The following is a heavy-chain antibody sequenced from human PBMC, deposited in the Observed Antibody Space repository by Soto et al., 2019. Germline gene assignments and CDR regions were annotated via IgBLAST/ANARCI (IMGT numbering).Heavy chain of an antibody. Sequence: QVQLVQSGAEVKKPGSSVKVSCKASGGGFSSYAISWVRQAPGQGLEWMGGIIPMFGTPYYAQNFQGRVTXTADESTSAAYRELSSLRSEDTAVYYCAKVGRTAMITRLDDWGQGTLVTVSS. CDR2: IIPMFGTP. CDR3: AKVGRTAMITRLDD. J-gene: IGHJ4*02. D-gene: IGHD5-18*01. CDR1: GGGFSSYA. V-gene: IGHV1-69*12.